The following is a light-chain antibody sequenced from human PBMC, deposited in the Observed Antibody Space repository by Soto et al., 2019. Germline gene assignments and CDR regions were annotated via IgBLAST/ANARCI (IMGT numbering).Light chain of an antibody. V-gene: IGLV1-44*01. CDR1: GSSIGTNT. Sequence: QSVLTQPPSASGTLGQRVTISCSGSGSSIGTNTVNWYRQLPGTAPKLLIYGNNQRPSGVPDRFSGSKSGTSASLAIRGLQSEDEAEYYCAAWDGSLNNVLFGGGTKVTVL. CDR3: AAWDGSLNNVL. CDR2: GNN. J-gene: IGLJ2*01.